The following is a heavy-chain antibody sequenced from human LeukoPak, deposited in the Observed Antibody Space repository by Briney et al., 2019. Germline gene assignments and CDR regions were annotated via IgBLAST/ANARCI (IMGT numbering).Heavy chain of an antibody. J-gene: IGHJ6*03. CDR2: IYYSGST. V-gene: IGHV4-59*12. CDR1: GGSISSYY. CDR3: ARGRSVVVPAAIGYYMDV. D-gene: IGHD2-2*01. Sequence: PSETLSLTCTVSGGSISSYYWSWTRQPPGKGLEWIGYIYYSGSTNYNPSLKSRVTISVDTSKNQFSLKLSSVTAADTAVYYCARGRSVVVPAAIGYYMDVWGKGTTVTVSS.